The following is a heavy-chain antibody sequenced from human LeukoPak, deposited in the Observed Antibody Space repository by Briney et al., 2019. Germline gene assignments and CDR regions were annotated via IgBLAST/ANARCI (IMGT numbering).Heavy chain of an antibody. J-gene: IGHJ4*02. D-gene: IGHD6-25*01. CDR3: ARGISSSGLDY. CDR1: GDSVSSNSAV. Sequence: SQTLSLTCAISGDSVSSNSAVWNWIRQSPSSGLEWLGRTYSRSKWYRDYALSVKSRMTINPDTSKNQFSLQLNSVTPEDTAVYYCARGISSSGLDYWGQGTLVTVSS. CDR2: TYSRSKWYR. V-gene: IGHV6-1*01.